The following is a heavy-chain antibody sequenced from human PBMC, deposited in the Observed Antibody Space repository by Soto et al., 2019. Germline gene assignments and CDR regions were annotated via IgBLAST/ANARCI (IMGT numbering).Heavy chain of an antibody. D-gene: IGHD5-18*01. V-gene: IGHV1-69*13. CDR1: GGTFSSYA. Sequence: GASVKVSCKASGGTFSSYAISWVRQAPGQGLEWMGGIIPIFGTANYAQKFQGRVTITADESTSTAYMELSSLRSEDTAVYYCARVFGYTAMVGGFPDYYYYGMDVWGQGTTVTVSS. J-gene: IGHJ6*02. CDR2: IIPIFGTA. CDR3: ARVFGYTAMVGGFPDYYYYGMDV.